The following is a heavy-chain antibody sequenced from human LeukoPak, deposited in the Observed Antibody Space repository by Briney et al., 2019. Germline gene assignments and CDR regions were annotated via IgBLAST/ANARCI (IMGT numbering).Heavy chain of an antibody. V-gene: IGHV4-59*01. D-gene: IGHD2-15*01. J-gene: IGHJ3*02. Sequence: SETLSLTCTVSGGSISSYYWSWIRQPPGKGPEWIGYIYYSGSTNYNPSLKSRVTISVDTSKNQFSLKLSSVTAADTAVYYCAREKVVETSIDAFDIWGQGTMVTVSS. CDR3: AREKVVETSIDAFDI. CDR1: GGSISSYY. CDR2: IYYSGST.